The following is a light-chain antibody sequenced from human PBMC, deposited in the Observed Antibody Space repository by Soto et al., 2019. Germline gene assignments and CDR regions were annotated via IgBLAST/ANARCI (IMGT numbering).Light chain of an antibody. J-gene: IGLJ2*01. V-gene: IGLV2-14*01. CDR2: EVT. CDR3: SSYSTMTTLV. Sequence: QSALTQPASVSGSPGQSITISCTGTSSDIGGYNFVSWYQQHPGKAPKLMIYEVTNRPSGISNRFSGSKSGNTASLTISGVQPEDEADYYCSSYSTMTTLVFGGGTKLTVL. CDR1: SSDIGGYNF.